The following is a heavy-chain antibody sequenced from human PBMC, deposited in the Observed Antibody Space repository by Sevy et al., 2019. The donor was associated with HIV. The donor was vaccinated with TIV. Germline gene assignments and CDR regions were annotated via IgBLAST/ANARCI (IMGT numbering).Heavy chain of an antibody. CDR3: TREEGMDCSSTSCSDAFDI. J-gene: IGHJ3*02. CDR2: IRSKAYGGTT. Sequence: GSLRLSCTASGFTFGDYAMSWFRQAPGKGLEWVGFIRSKAYGGTTEYAASVKGRFTISRDDSKSIAYLQMNSLKTEDTTVYYCTREEGMDCSSTSCSDAFDIWGQGTMVTVSS. D-gene: IGHD2-2*01. CDR1: GFTFGDYA. V-gene: IGHV3-49*03.